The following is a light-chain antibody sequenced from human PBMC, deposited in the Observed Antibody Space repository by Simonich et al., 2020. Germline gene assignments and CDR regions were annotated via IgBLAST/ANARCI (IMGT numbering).Light chain of an antibody. CDR1: VLAKKY. Sequence: SYELTQPSSVSVSPGQTARITCSGDVLAKKYARWFQQKPGQAPVLVIYKDSERPSGIPERFSGSISGTTVTLTSSGAQVEDEADYYCYSAADNNLVFGGGTKLTVL. J-gene: IGLJ3*02. CDR3: YSAADNNLV. V-gene: IGLV3-27*01. CDR2: KDS.